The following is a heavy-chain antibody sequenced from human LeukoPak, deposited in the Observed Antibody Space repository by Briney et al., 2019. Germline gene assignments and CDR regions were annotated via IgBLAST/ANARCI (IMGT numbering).Heavy chain of an antibody. V-gene: IGHV3-7*01. CDR2: IKQDGSEK. J-gene: IGHJ4*02. CDR3: ARVRITIFGVDTILDY. CDR1: GFTFSSYW. Sequence: PGGSLRLSCAASGFTFSSYWMSWVRQAPGKGLEWVANIKQDGSEKYYVVSVKGRFTISRDNAKNSLYLQMNSLRAEDTAVYYCARVRITIFGVDTILDYWGQGTLVTVSS. D-gene: IGHD3-3*01.